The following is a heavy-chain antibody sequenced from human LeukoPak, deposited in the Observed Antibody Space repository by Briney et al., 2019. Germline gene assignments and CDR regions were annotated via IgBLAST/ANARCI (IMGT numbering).Heavy chain of an antibody. D-gene: IGHD3-3*01. CDR1: GFTFSSYS. CDR2: ISSSSSYI. Sequence: GGSLRLSCAASGFTFSSYSMNWVRQAPGKGLEWVSSISSSSSYIYYADSVKGLFTISRDNAKNSLYLQMNSLRAEDTAVYYCARDLVGDFWSGPANDAFDIWGQGTMVTVSS. CDR3: ARDLVGDFWSGPANDAFDI. V-gene: IGHV3-21*01. J-gene: IGHJ3*02.